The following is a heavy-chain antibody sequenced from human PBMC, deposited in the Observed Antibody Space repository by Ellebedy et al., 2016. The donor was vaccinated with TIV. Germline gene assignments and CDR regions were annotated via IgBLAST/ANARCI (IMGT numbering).Heavy chain of an antibody. CDR3: ARQQAVAGIASTYYMDV. CDR1: GFTFSSYA. D-gene: IGHD6-19*01. J-gene: IGHJ6*04. CDR2: ISGSGGST. Sequence: GGSLRLXXAASGFTFSSYAMSWVRQAPGKGLEWVSAISGSGGSTYYADSVKGRFTISRDNSKNTLYLQMNSLRAEDTAVYYCARQQAVAGIASTYYMDVWGKGTTVTVSS. V-gene: IGHV3-23*01.